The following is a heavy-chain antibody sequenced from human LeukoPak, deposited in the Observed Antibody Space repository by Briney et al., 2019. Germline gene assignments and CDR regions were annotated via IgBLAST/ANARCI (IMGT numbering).Heavy chain of an antibody. CDR2: IIPIFRTT. CDR1: GGSFRNYA. V-gene: IGHV1-69*05. CDR3: AKDDGSATMGFDS. J-gene: IGHJ5*01. Sequence: SVKVSCKASGGSFRNYAITWVRQAPGQGLEWMGGIIPIFRTTNYAEQFQGRVTITTDESTNTAYLDLSSLRSEDTAVYYCAKDDGSATMGFDSWGQGTLVSVSS. D-gene: IGHD1-26*01.